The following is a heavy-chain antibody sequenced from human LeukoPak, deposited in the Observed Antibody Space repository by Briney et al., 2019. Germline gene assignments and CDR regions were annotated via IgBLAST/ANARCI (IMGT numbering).Heavy chain of an antibody. D-gene: IGHD3-3*01. CDR2: IYSGGST. Sequence: GGSLRLSCAASGFTVSSNYMGWVRQAPGKGLEWVSVIYSGGSTYYADSVKGRFTISRDNSKNTLYLQMNSLRAEDTAVYYCARGSDYYDFWSGYPYFDYWGQGTLVTVSS. CDR1: GFTVSSNY. V-gene: IGHV3-53*01. J-gene: IGHJ4*02. CDR3: ARGSDYYDFWSGYPYFDY.